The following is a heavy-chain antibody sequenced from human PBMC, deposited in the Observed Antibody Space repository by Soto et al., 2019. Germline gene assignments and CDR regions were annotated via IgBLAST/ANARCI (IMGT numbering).Heavy chain of an antibody. CDR1: GYSXMKYG. D-gene: IGHD2-2*01. J-gene: IGHJ4*02. CDR2: ISPYSGYT. Sequence: GXSXKVSFKGFGYSXMKYGINLVRQAPGQGLEWVGWISPYSGYTHSAQKFHGRLTLTTDTAASTAYMELRILRSADTALYYCAREASVLIPAAQPSRFDSWGQGTLGTVSS. V-gene: IGHV1-18*01. CDR3: AREASVLIPAAQPSRFDS.